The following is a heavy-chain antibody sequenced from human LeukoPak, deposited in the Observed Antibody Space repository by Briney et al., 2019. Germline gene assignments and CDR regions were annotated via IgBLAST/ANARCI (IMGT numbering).Heavy chain of an antibody. CDR1: GGSFSGYY. Sequence: SETLSLTCAVYGGSFSGYYWSWIRQPPGKGLEWIGEINHSVSTNYNPSLKSRVTISVDTSKNQFSLKLSSVTAADTAVYYCARYRTYYYYYMDVWGKGTTVTVSS. D-gene: IGHD1-7*01. CDR2: INHSVST. J-gene: IGHJ6*03. CDR3: ARYRTYYYYYMDV. V-gene: IGHV4-34*01.